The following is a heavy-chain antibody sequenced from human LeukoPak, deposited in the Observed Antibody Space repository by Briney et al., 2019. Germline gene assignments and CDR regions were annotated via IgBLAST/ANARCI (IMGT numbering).Heavy chain of an antibody. J-gene: IGHJ4*02. CDR3: AREYSSGWYVPGDY. D-gene: IGHD6-19*01. CDR2: INAGNGNT. CDR1: GYTFTSYA. V-gene: IGHV1-3*01. Sequence: ASVKVSCKASGYTFTSYAMHWVRQAPAQRLEWMGWINAGNGNTKYSQKFQGRVTITRDTSASTAYMELSSLRSEDTAVYYCAREYSSGWYVPGDYWGQGTLVTVSS.